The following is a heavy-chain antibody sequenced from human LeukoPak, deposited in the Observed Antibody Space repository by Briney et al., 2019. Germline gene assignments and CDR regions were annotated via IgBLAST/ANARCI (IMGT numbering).Heavy chain of an antibody. D-gene: IGHD3-16*01. CDR1: GYTFTSYA. CDR3: ARGTKSGLGESSVGY. Sequence: GASVKVSCKASGYTFTSYAMNRVRQATGQGLEWMGWMNPNSGNTGYAQKFQGRVTITRNTSISTAYMELSSLTSEDTAVYYCARGTKSGLGESSVGYWGQGTLVTVSS. CDR2: MNPNSGNT. V-gene: IGHV1-8*03. J-gene: IGHJ4*02.